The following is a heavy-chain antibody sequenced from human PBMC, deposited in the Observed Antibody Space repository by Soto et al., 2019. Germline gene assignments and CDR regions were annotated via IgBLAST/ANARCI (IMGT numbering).Heavy chain of an antibody. CDR1: GDTFNFYT. D-gene: IGHD3-10*01. Sequence: SVKVSCKASGDTFNFYTFSWVRQAPGQGLEWMGRIIPMVGMSNYAQKFQGRVAIIADRSTNTTYMQLSSLRSEDTALYYCATSYGSGSRPFDSWGQGTPVTVSS. J-gene: IGHJ4*02. V-gene: IGHV1-69*02. CDR3: ATSYGSGSRPFDS. CDR2: IIPMVGMS.